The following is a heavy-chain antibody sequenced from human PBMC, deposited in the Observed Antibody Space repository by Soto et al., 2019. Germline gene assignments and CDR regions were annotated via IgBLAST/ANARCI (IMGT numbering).Heavy chain of an antibody. CDR1: GFSFSSYA. Sequence: EVQLLESGGGSVQPGGSLRLSCAVSGFSFSSYAMSWVRQAPGKGLEWVSVICGSGDTTYYADSVKGRFTISRDNSKDPLYLQMNSLRAEDTAVYFCARGSISSCYASIDYWGQGSLVTVSS. CDR3: ARGSISSCYASIDY. V-gene: IGHV3-23*01. CDR2: ICGSGDTT. J-gene: IGHJ4*02. D-gene: IGHD2-2*01.